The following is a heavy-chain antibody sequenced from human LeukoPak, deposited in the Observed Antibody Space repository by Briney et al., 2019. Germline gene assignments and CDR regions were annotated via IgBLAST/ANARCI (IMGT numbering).Heavy chain of an antibody. CDR2: IIPILGIA. CDR3: ATQGSPELYYFDY. CDR1: GYTFTSYV. J-gene: IGHJ4*02. V-gene: IGHV1-69*04. Sequence: GASVKVSCKASGYTFTSYVISWVRQAPGQGLEWMGRIIPILGIANYAQKFQGRVTITADKSTSTAYMELSSLRSEDTAVYYCATQGSPELYYFDYWGQGTLVTVSS. D-gene: IGHD1-14*01.